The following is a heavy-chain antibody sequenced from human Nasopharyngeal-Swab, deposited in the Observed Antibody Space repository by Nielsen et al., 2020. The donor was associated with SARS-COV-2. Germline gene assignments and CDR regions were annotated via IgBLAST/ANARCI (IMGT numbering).Heavy chain of an antibody. Sequence: GSLRLSCTVSGGSISSSSYYWGWSRQPPGKGVVWIGSIYYSGSTYYNPSLKSRVTISVDTSKNQFSLKLSSVTAADTAVYYCARGLQYYDFWSGHYATNWFDPWGQGTLVTVSS. CDR3: ARGLQYYDFWSGHYATNWFDP. J-gene: IGHJ5*02. CDR1: GGSISSSSYY. V-gene: IGHV4-39*07. CDR2: IYYSGST. D-gene: IGHD3-3*01.